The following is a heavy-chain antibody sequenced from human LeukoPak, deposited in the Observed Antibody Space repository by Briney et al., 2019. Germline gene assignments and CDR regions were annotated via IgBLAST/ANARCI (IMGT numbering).Heavy chain of an antibody. V-gene: IGHV3-7*01. CDR2: IKQDGSEK. CDR3: ARKGDSWYSYFDY. J-gene: IGHJ4*02. Sequence: GGSLRLSCAASGFTFSSYAMSWVRQAPGKGLEWVANIKQDGSEKYYVDSVKSRFTISRDNAKNSLYLQMNSLRAEDTAVYYCARKGDSWYSYFDYWGQGTLVTVSS. D-gene: IGHD6-13*01. CDR1: GFTFSSYA.